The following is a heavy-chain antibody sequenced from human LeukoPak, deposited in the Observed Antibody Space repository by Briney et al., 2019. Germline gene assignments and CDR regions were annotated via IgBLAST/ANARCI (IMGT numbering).Heavy chain of an antibody. CDR2: IKADGSGT. CDR3: ATWDFYRNLDV. CDR1: GFTIGPYA. V-gene: IGHV3-43*02. J-gene: IGHJ6*02. Sequence: GGSLRLSCAASGFTIGPYAMYWVRQGPGRGLEWVSVIKADGSGTFYADSVRGRFTTSRDNSKNSLYLQMNSLTSEDTALYFCATWDFYRNLDVWDQGTTVIVSS. D-gene: IGHD1-26*01.